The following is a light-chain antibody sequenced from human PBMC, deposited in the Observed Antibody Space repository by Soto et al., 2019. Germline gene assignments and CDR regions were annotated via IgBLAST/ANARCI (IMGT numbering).Light chain of an antibody. Sequence: AIQMTQSPSSLSASVGDRVTISCRASQGIGNDLGWYQQKLGKAPKVLILAASNLQTGVPSRFSGSGSGTDFTLTISSLQPEDFATYYCLQDFNSPRTFGQGTKVEIK. V-gene: IGKV1-6*01. CDR3: LQDFNSPRT. CDR2: AAS. CDR1: QGIGND. J-gene: IGKJ1*01.